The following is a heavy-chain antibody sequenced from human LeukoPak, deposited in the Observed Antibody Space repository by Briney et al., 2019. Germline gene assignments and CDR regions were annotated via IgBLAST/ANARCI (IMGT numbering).Heavy chain of an antibody. D-gene: IGHD3-10*01. CDR1: GFTFSSHS. J-gene: IGHJ3*02. Sequence: PGGSLRLSCSASGFTFSSHSVHWVRQAPGKGLEFVSAISSNGGSTYYADSVKGRFTISRDNSKNTLYLQMSSLRAEDTAVYYCVRSRFGELSVATFDIWGQGTMVTVSS. V-gene: IGHV3-64D*06. CDR3: VRSRFGELSVATFDI. CDR2: ISSNGGST.